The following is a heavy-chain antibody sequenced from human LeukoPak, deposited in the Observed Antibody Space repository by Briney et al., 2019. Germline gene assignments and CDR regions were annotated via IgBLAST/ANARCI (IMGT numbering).Heavy chain of an antibody. Sequence: GGSLRLSCAASGFTFSSYWMHWVRQAPGKGLVWVSRINSDGSSTSYADSVKGRFTISRDNAKNTLYLQMNSLRAEDTAVYYCARDRVIAAAVIVSAFDIWGQGTMVTVSS. CDR2: INSDGSST. V-gene: IGHV3-74*01. D-gene: IGHD6-13*01. CDR3: ARDRVIAAAVIVSAFDI. CDR1: GFTFSSYW. J-gene: IGHJ3*02.